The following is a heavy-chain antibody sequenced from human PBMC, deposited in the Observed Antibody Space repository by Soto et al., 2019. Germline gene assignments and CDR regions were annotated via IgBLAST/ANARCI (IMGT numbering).Heavy chain of an antibody. J-gene: IGHJ4*02. CDR1: GYTFTSYD. V-gene: IGHV1-8*01. CDR2: MNPNTGNS. D-gene: IGHD2-21*02. CDR3: ARGDQYGGNSYYFDY. Sequence: QVQLVQSGAEVRKPGASVKVSCEASGYTFTSYDIYWVRQATGQGLEWMGWMNPNTGNSGYAQKFQGRVTMTSDTSISTAHMELSSLRSEDTAVYYCARGDQYGGNSYYFDYWGQGTLVTVSS.